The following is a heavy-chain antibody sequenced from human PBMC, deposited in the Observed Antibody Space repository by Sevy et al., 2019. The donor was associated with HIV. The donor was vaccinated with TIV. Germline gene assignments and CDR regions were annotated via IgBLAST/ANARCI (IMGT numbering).Heavy chain of an antibody. CDR1: GYTFTTFY. D-gene: IGHD3-10*01. CDR3: ASGIGV. J-gene: IGHJ4*02. V-gene: IGHV1-46*01. Sequence: ASVKVSCKTSGYTFTTFYIHWVRQAPGQGLEWMGIIIPSGGSTTYAQKFQDRVTITRETSTSTVYMELSSLISDDTAVYYCASGIGVWGQGTLVTVSS. CDR2: IIPSGGST.